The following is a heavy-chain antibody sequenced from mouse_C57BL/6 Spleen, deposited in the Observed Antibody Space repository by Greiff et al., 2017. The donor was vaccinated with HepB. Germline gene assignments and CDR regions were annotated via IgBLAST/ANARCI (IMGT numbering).Heavy chain of an antibody. CDR1: GYTFTSYT. V-gene: IGHV1-4*01. CDR2: INPSSGYT. D-gene: IGHD1-1*01. Sequence: QVQLQQSGAELARPGASVKMSCKASGYTFTSYTMHWVKQRPGQGLEWIGYINPSSGYTKYNQKFKDKATLTADKSSSTAYMQLSSLTSEDSAVYDCARWGVVATGDYWGQGTSVTVSS. CDR3: ARWGVVATGDY. J-gene: IGHJ4*01.